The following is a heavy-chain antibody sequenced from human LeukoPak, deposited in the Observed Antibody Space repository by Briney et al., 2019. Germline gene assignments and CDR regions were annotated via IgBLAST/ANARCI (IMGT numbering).Heavy chain of an antibody. Sequence: GGSLRLSCAASGFTFSSYAMSWVRQAPGKGLEWVSAISGSGGSTYYADSVRGRFTISRDNSRNTLYLKMNSLRAEDTAVYYCAKDGGFGAPSDYWGQGTLVTVSS. CDR2: ISGSGGST. J-gene: IGHJ4*02. D-gene: IGHD3-10*01. CDR3: AKDGGFGAPSDY. CDR1: GFTFSSYA. V-gene: IGHV3-23*01.